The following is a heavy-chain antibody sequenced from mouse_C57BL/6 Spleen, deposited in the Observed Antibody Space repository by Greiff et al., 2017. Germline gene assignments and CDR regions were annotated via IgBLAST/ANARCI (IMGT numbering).Heavy chain of an antibody. CDR1: GYTFTSYW. CDR3: ARFTTVVDY. CDR2: ITPNSGST. V-gene: IGHV1-64*01. J-gene: IGHJ2*01. Sequence: VKLQQPGAELVKPGASVKLSCKASGYTFTSYWMHWVKKRPGQGLEWIGMITPNSGSTNYNEKFKSTVTLTVDNSSSTSYMQLSSLTSEDSAVYYCARFTTVVDYWGQGTTLTVSS. D-gene: IGHD1-1*01.